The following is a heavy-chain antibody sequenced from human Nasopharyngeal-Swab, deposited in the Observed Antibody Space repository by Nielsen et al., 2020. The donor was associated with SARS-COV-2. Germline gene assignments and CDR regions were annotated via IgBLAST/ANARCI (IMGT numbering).Heavy chain of an antibody. CDR3: AKDGEEQQLVRYFQH. D-gene: IGHD6-13*01. Sequence: GESLKISCAASGFTFSNYAMSWVRQAPGKGLEWVPSISGSVGSTYYADSVKGRFTISRDNSKNTLSLQMNSLRAEDTAVYYCAKDGEEQQLVRYFQHWGQGTLVTVSS. CDR1: GFTFSNYA. J-gene: IGHJ1*01. CDR2: ISGSVGST. V-gene: IGHV3-23*01.